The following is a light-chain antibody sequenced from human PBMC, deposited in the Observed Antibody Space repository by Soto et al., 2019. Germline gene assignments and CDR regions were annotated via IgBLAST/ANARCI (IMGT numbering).Light chain of an antibody. Sequence: QSALTQPASVSGSPGQSITISCTGTSCDVGGYNYVSWYQQHPGKAPKLMIYEVSNRPSGVSNRFSGSKSGNTASLTISGLQAEDEADYYCSSYTSSSTLYVVFGGGTKLTVL. CDR2: EVS. CDR1: SCDVGGYNY. CDR3: SSYTSSSTLYVV. J-gene: IGLJ2*01. V-gene: IGLV2-14*01.